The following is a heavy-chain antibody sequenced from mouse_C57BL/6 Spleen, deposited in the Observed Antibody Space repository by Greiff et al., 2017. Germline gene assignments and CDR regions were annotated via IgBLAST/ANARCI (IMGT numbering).Heavy chain of an antibody. D-gene: IGHD4-1*01. CDR1: GFTFSSYG. J-gene: IGHJ1*03. V-gene: IGHV5-6*01. CDR2: ISSGGSYT. Sequence: VQLKESGGDLVKPGGSLKLSCAASGFTFSSYGMSWVRQTPDKRLEWVATISSGGSYTYYPDSVKGRFTISRDNAKNTLYLQMSSLKSEDTAMYYCARQLTGPYWYFDVWGTGTTVTVSS. CDR3: ARQLTGPYWYFDV.